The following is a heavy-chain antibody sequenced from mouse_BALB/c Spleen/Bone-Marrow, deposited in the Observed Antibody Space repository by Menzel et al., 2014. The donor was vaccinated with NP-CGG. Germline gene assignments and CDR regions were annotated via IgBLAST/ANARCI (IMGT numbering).Heavy chain of an antibody. J-gene: IGHJ2*01. Sequence: EVQRVESGGGLVKPGGSLKLSCAASGFTFSSYAMSWVRQTPEKRLEWVATISSGGSYTYYPDSVKGRFTISRDNAKNTLYLQMSSRRSEDTAMYYCARHGTTRLLDYWGQGTTLTVSS. D-gene: IGHD1-1*01. CDR1: GFTFSSYA. CDR3: ARHGTTRLLDY. V-gene: IGHV5-9-3*01. CDR2: ISSGGSYT.